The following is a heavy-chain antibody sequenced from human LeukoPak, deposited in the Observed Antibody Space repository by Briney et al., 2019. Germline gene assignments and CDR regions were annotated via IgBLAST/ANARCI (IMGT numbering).Heavy chain of an antibody. CDR3: ARLSSRALEDYYYYMDV. CDR1: GYTFTGYY. CDR2: INPNSGGT. V-gene: IGHV1-2*02. J-gene: IGHJ6*03. Sequence: ASVKVSCKASGYTFTGYYMHWVRQAPGQGLEWMGWINPNSGGTNYAQKFQGRVTMTRDTSISTAYMELSSLRSEDTAVYYCARLSSRALEDYYYYMDVWGKGTTVTISS. D-gene: IGHD6-13*01.